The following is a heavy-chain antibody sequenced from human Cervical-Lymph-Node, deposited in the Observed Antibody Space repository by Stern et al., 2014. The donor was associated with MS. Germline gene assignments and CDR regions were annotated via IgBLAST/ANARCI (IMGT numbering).Heavy chain of an antibody. J-gene: IGHJ4*02. D-gene: IGHD6-13*01. CDR1: GGSFSMDT. V-gene: IGHV1-69*01. CDR3: ARDQGGIADS. Sequence: QMQLVQSGAEVKKPGSSVKVSCKASGGSFSMDTISWVRQAPGQGLEWMGGLTPMFGTPNYAQKFQGRVTTTADVSTSTAYMELTSLRSEDTAVYFCARDQGGIADSWGQGTLVIVSS. CDR2: LTPMFGTP.